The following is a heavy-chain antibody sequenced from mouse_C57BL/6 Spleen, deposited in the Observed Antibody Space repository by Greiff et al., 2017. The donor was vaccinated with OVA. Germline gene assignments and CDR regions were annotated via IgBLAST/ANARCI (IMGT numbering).Heavy chain of an antibody. CDR1: GYSITSGYY. Sequence: EVHLVESGPGLVKPSQSLSLTCSVTGYSITSGYYWNWIRQFPGNKLEWMGYISYDGSNNYNPSLKNRISITRDTSKNQFFLKLNSVTTEDTATYYCASRCPYYFDYWGQGTTLTVSS. CDR3: ASRCPYYFDY. CDR2: ISYDGSN. J-gene: IGHJ2*01. V-gene: IGHV3-6*01.